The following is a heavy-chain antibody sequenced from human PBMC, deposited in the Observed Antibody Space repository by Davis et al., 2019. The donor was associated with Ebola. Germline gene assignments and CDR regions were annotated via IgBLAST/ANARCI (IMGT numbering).Heavy chain of an antibody. CDR2: INFNGGSI. V-gene: IGHV3-9*01. J-gene: IGHJ6*04. CDR3: AKDMILSTSLGMDV. D-gene: IGHD2/OR15-2a*01. Sequence: SLKISCAASGFNFEDYAMHWVRQVPGKGLEWVSGINFNGGSIGYADSVKGRFTISRDNAKNSLYLQMNSLRAEDTALYYCAKDMILSTSLGMDVWGKGTTVTVSS. CDR1: GFNFEDYA.